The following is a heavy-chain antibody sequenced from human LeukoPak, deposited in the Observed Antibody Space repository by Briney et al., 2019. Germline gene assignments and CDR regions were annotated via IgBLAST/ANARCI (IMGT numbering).Heavy chain of an antibody. CDR2: ISSNSYHI. V-gene: IGHV3-21*01. Sequence: PGGSLRLSCAASGFTFSTHSMHWVRQAPGKGLEWVSSISSNSYHIYNADSVKGRFTISRDNAKNTLYLQMNSLRAEDTAVFYCVRDRFYAMDVWGQGTTVTASS. CDR1: GFTFSTHS. CDR3: VRDRFYAMDV. J-gene: IGHJ6*02.